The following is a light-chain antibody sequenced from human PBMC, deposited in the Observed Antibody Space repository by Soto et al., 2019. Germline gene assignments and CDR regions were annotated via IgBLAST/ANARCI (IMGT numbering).Light chain of an antibody. CDR2: GAS. J-gene: IGKJ1*01. CDR3: QQYGSSLTWT. CDR1: QSVSSSY. V-gene: IGKV3-20*01. Sequence: EIVLTQSPGTLSLSPGERATLSFRASQSVSSSYLAWYQQKPGQAPRLLIYGASSRATGIPDRFSGSGSGTDFTLTISRLEPEDFAVYYCQQYGSSLTWTFGQGTKVHIK.